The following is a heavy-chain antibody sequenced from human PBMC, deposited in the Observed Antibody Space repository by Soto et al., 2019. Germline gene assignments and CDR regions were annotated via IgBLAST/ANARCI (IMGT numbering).Heavy chain of an antibody. CDR2: ISSIGSTI. V-gene: IGHV3-48*02. D-gene: IGHD1-26*01. J-gene: IGHJ4*02. CDR3: ARETAWELLGFDS. CDR1: GFTFSSYN. Sequence: PXGSLRLSCAASGFTFSSYNINWVRQAPGKGLEWVSYISSIGSTIYYADSVKGRFTISRDKAKNSLHLQMNSLRDEDTAVYYCARETAWELLGFDSWGQGTLVTVSS.